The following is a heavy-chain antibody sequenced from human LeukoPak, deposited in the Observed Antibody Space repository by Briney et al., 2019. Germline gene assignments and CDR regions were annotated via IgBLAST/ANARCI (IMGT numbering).Heavy chain of an antibody. Sequence: PGRSLRLSCAASGFTFSSYAMSWVRQAPGKGLEWVSAISGSGGSTYYADSVKGRFTISRDNSKNTLYLQMNSLRAEDTAVYYCAKSKKPQDIVVVPHSFDYWGQGTLVTVSS. CDR3: AKSKKPQDIVVVPHSFDY. J-gene: IGHJ4*02. D-gene: IGHD2-2*01. CDR1: GFTFSSYA. V-gene: IGHV3-23*01. CDR2: ISGSGGST.